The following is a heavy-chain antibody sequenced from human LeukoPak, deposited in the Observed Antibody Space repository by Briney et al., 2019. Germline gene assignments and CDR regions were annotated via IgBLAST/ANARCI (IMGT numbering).Heavy chain of an antibody. J-gene: IGHJ4*02. CDR1: GGSISNSSDY. D-gene: IGHD2-2*01. CDR3: ARYQQRPPNFDY. V-gene: IGHV4-39*01. CDR2: IYYSGST. Sequence: SETLSLTCTVSGGSISNSSDYWGWIRQPPGKGLEWIGSIYYSGSTYYNPSLKSRVTISVDTSKNQFSLKLSSVTAADTAVYYCARYQQRPPNFDYWGQGTLVTVSS.